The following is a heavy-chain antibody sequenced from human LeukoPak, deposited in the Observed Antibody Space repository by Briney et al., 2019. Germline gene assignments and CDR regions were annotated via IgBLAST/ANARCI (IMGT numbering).Heavy chain of an antibody. V-gene: IGHV1-2*02. D-gene: IGHD6-13*01. Sequence: GASVKVSCKASGYTFTGYYMHWVRQAPGQGLEWMGWINPNSGGTNYAQKFQGRVTMTRDTSISTAYMELSSLRSDDTAVYYCARADSVPAGDYHYWYMDVWGKGTTVTVSS. CDR1: GYTFTGYY. CDR2: INPNSGGT. CDR3: ARADSVPAGDYHYWYMDV. J-gene: IGHJ6*03.